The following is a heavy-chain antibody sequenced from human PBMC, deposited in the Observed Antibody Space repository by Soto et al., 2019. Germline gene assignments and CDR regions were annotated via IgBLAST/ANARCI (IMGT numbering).Heavy chain of an antibody. J-gene: IGHJ4*02. D-gene: IGHD5-12*01. CDR3: ALGLGGFYVDS. Sequence: QVHLLQSGAEVQKPGSSVRVSCRTSGGTFDNYAFSWVRQAPGQGLEWMGGIIPIFGTRNIAQRFQGRVTMTADESTNTAYMELRSLRSEDTAVYYCALGLGGFYVDSWGQGTLVTVSS. CDR1: GGTFDNYA. CDR2: IIPIFGTR. V-gene: IGHV1-69*01.